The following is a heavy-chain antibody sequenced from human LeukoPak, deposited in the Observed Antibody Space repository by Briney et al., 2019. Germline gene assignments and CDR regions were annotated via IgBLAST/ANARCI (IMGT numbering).Heavy chain of an antibody. CDR2: INHSGST. J-gene: IGHJ4*02. CDR3: AREGVVGAYGHFHY. V-gene: IGHV4-34*01. D-gene: IGHD2-15*01. CDR1: GGPFSGYY. Sequence: SETLSLTCAVYGGPFSGYYSSWISQPPGKGLEWIGEINHSGSTNYNPSLKSRVTISVDTSKNQFALKLSSVTAADTAVYYCAREGVVGAYGHFHYSGEGGLVSVPS.